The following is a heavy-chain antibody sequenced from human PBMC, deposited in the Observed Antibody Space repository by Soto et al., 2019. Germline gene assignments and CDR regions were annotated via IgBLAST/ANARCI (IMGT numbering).Heavy chain of an antibody. CDR3: ARHSGISGTTYRGKVYYYYGMDV. V-gene: IGHV4-59*08. CDR2: IYYSGST. CDR1: GGSISSYY. J-gene: IGHJ6*02. Sequence: PSETLSLTCTVSGGSISSYYWSWIRQPPGKGLEWIGYIYYSGSTNYNPSLKSRVTISVDTSKNQFSLKLSSVTAADTAVYYCARHSGISGTTYRGKVYYYYGMDVWGQGTTVTVSS. D-gene: IGHD1-20*01.